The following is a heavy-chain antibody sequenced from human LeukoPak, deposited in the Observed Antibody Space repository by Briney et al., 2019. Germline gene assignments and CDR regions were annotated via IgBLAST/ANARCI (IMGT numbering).Heavy chain of an antibody. J-gene: IGHJ3*02. CDR3: ASPSITMVRGGEFDAFDI. CDR1: GASISSYY. V-gene: IGHV4-59*01. CDR2: MYYTGST. Sequence: SETLSLTCTVSGASISSYYLNWIRQPPGKGLEWIGYMYYTGSTNYNPSLKSRVTISVDTSKNQFSLKLSSVTAADTAVYYCASPSITMVRGGEFDAFDIWGQGTMVTVSS. D-gene: IGHD3-10*01.